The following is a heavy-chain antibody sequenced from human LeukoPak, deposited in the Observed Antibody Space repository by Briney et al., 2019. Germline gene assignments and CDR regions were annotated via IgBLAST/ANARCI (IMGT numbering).Heavy chain of an antibody. CDR1: GFTFSSYD. J-gene: IGHJ3*02. V-gene: IGHV3-30*02. CDR2: IRYDGSNE. CDR3: AKDIVQWLVAGPGGAFDI. D-gene: IGHD6-19*01. Sequence: GGSLRLSCAASGFTFSSYDMHWVRQAPGKGLEWVAFIRYDGSNEYYADSVKGRFTISRDNSKNTLYLQMNSLRAEDTAVYYCAKDIVQWLVAGPGGAFDIWGQGTMVTVSS.